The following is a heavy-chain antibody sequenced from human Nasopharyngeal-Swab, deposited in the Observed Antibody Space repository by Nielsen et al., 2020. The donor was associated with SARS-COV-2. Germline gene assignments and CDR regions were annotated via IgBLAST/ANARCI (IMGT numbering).Heavy chain of an antibody. CDR3: ARSGVYGSGSFDAFDI. J-gene: IGHJ3*02. Sequence: GGSLRLSCAASGFTFSSYWMSWVRQAPGKGLEWVANIKQDGSEKYYVDSVKGRFTISRDNAKNSLYLQMNSLRAEDTAVYYCARSGVYGSGSFDAFDIWGQGTMVTVSS. CDR2: IKQDGSEK. CDR1: GFTFSSYW. V-gene: IGHV3-7*01. D-gene: IGHD3-10*01.